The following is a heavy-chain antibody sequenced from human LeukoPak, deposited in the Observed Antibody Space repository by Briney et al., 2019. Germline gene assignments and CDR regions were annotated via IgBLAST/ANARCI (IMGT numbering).Heavy chain of an antibody. D-gene: IGHD3-16*01. CDR2: IYYSGST. V-gene: IGHV4-59*01. CDR3: ARIRGYFDY. Sequence: PSETLSLTCTVSGGSISSYYWRWLRQPPGKGLEWLGYIYYSGSTNYNPSLKSRVTITVDTSKNQSSLKLSSVTAADTAVYYCARIRGYFDYWGQGTLVTVSS. J-gene: IGHJ4*02. CDR1: GGSISSYY.